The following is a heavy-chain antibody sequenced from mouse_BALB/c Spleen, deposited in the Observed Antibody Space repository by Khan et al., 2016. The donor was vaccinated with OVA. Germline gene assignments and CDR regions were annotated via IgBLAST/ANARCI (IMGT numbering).Heavy chain of an antibody. Sequence: VQLQQSGPELEKPGASVKISCKASGYSFTGYNMNWVKQSNGKSLEWIGNIDPSNGGTSYNQKFKGKATLTVDKSSSTAYMQLKSLTSEDSAVYYCAREGNYYFDYWGQGTTLTVSS. D-gene: IGHD2-1*01. V-gene: IGHV1S135*01. CDR3: AREGNYYFDY. CDR1: GYSFTGYN. J-gene: IGHJ2*01. CDR2: IDPSNGGT.